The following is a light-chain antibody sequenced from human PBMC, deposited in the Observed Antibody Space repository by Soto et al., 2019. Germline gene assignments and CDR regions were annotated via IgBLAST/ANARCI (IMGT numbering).Light chain of an antibody. V-gene: IGKV3-15*01. CDR1: QSVSSN. Sequence: EIVMTQSPATLSVSPGERATLSCRASQSVSSNSAGFHQKPAQAPRLLIYCAATRATCVPARFSGSGSGTEFTLSISSLQSEYFAVYSCQQYNNWPPWTFGQGTKVEIK. CDR2: CAA. J-gene: IGKJ1*01. CDR3: QQYNNWPPWT.